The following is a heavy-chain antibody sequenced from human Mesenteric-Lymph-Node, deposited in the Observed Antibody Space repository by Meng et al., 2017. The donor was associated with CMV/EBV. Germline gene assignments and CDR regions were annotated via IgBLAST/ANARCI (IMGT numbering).Heavy chain of an antibody. CDR2: MNPNSGNT. D-gene: IGHD2-2*01. Sequence: ASVKVSCKASGYTFTSYDINWVRQATGQGLEWMGWMNPNSGNTGYAQKFQGRVTMTTDTSTSTAYMELRSLRSDDTAVYYCARDLRDVVVPAAYYYYYGMDVWGQGTTVTVSS. CDR3: ARDLRDVVVPAAYYYYYGMDV. CDR1: GYTFTSYD. J-gene: IGHJ6*02. V-gene: IGHV1-8*01.